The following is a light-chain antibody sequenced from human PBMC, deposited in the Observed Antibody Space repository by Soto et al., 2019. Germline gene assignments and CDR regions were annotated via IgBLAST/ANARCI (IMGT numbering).Light chain of an antibody. CDR2: RSN. J-gene: IGLJ3*02. V-gene: IGLV1-44*01. CDR1: SSNIGANT. CDR3: ATWDDSLNGPE. Sequence: QSVLTQPPSASGTPGQRVTVSCSGSSSNIGANTVDGYQQLPGTASKLLIYRSNQRPSGVPDRFSGSKSGTSASLAISGLQSEDEDDYYCATWDDSLNGPEFGGGTKLTVL.